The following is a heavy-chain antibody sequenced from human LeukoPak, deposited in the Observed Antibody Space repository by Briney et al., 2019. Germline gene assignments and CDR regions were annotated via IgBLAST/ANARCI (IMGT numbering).Heavy chain of an antibody. Sequence: GGSLRLSCAASGFTFSSYGMHWVRQAPGKGLEWVAVISYDGSSKYYADSVKGRFTISRDNSKNTLYLQMNSLRAEDTAVYYCAKDLTGLDSSGYYYYYGMDVWGQGTTVTVSS. CDR2: ISYDGSSK. V-gene: IGHV3-30*18. CDR1: GFTFSSYG. CDR3: AKDLTGLDSSGYYYYYGMDV. J-gene: IGHJ6*02. D-gene: IGHD3-22*01.